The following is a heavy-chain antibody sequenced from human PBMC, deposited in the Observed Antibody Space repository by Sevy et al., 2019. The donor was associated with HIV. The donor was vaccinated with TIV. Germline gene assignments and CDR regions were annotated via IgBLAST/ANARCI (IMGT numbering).Heavy chain of an antibody. D-gene: IGHD6-19*01. Sequence: GGSLRLSCAASGFTFSSYAMSWVRQAPKKGLEWVSTISASGGTTYYADSVKGRFIISRDNSTNTLYLQMNTLRAEDTAVYYCANQGHSSGWYYFDYWGQGTLVTVSS. J-gene: IGHJ4*02. CDR3: ANQGHSSGWYYFDY. V-gene: IGHV3-23*01. CDR2: ISASGGTT. CDR1: GFTFSSYA.